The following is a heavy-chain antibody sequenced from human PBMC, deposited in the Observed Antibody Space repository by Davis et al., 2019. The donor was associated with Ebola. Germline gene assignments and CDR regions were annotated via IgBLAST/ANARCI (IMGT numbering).Heavy chain of an antibody. CDR1: GFTFSSYD. D-gene: IGHD4-23*01. V-gene: IGHV3-13*01. J-gene: IGHJ4*02. CDR3: AGGGGNTGEFDY. Sequence: PGGSLRLSCAASGFTFSSYDMHWVRQATGKGLEWVSAIGTAGDTYYPGSVKGRFTISRENAKNSLYLQMNSLRAEDTAVYYCAGGGGNTGEFDYWGQGTLVTVSS. CDR2: IGTAGDT.